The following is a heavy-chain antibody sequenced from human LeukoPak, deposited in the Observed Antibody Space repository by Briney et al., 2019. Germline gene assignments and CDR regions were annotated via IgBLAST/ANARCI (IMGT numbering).Heavy chain of an antibody. CDR3: ARWSRDVLLWFGESGGFDP. D-gene: IGHD3-10*01. CDR1: GFTFDDYG. J-gene: IGHJ5*02. V-gene: IGHV3-20*04. CDR2: INWNVGSK. Sequence: GGSLRLSCAVAGFTFDDYGMSWVRQAPGKWLEWVSGINWNVGSKGYADSVKGRFTISRDNAKNSLYLQMNSLRAEDTALYYCARWSRDVLLWFGESGGFDPWGQGTLVTVSS.